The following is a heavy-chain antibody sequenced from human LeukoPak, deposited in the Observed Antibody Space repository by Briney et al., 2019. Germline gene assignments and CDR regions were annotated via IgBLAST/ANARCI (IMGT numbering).Heavy chain of an antibody. CDR2: IYTSGST. CDR1: GGSIIGYY. CDR3: ARHLGSPGYGPVHY. J-gene: IGHJ4*02. D-gene: IGHD3-10*01. Sequence: SETLSLTCTVSGGSIIGYYWTWIRQPAGRGLEWIGRIYTSGSTNYNPSLKSRLTLSVDTSKNQFSLKLSSVTAADTAVYYCARHLGSPGYGPVHYWGQGTLVTVSS. V-gene: IGHV4-4*07.